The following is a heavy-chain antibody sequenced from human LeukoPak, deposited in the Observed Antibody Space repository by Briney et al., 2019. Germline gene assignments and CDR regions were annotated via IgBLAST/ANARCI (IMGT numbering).Heavy chain of an antibody. J-gene: IGHJ4*02. CDR2: TYSGGST. V-gene: IGHV3-53*01. Sequence: PGGSLRLSCAASGFTVSSNYMSWVRQAPGKGLEWVSVTYSGGSTYYADSVKGRFTLSRDNSKNTLYLQMNSLRAEDTAVYYCARDLTRRYWGQGTLVTVSS. CDR3: ARDLTRRY. CDR1: GFTVSSNY. D-gene: IGHD2-15*01.